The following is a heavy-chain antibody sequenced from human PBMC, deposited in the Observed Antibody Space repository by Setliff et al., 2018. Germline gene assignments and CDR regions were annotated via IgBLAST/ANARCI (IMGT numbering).Heavy chain of an antibody. V-gene: IGHV3-33*07. D-gene: IGHD2-15*01. Sequence: PGGSLRLSCAASGFTFSRYSMNWVRQAPGKGLEWVAVIWDDGGNKYHADSVKGRFTISRDNSKNTLYLQMNSLRPEDTAVYYCARTCSGSGCYAGLESWGQGTPVTVSS. CDR2: IWDDGGNK. J-gene: IGHJ4*02. CDR3: ARTCSGSGCYAGLES. CDR1: GFTFSRYS.